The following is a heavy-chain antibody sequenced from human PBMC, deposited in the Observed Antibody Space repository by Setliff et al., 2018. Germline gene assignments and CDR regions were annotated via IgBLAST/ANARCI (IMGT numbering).Heavy chain of an antibody. V-gene: IGHV1-8*02. CDR1: GYTFTTYY. D-gene: IGHD3-9*01. CDR2: MNPNSGNT. J-gene: IGHJ4*02. Sequence: ASVKVSCKASGYTFTTYYMHWVRQATGQGLEWMGWMNPNSGNTGYAQKFQGRVTMTEDTSTDTAYMELSSLRSEDTAVYYCATGSPLRYFDWSPGGYWGQGTLVTVSS. CDR3: ATGSPLRYFDWSPGGY.